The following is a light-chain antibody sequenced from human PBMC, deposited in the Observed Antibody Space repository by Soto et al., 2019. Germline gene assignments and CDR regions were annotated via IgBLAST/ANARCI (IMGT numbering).Light chain of an antibody. CDR3: QQYSNWPLT. Sequence: EIVMTQSPATLSVSPGEGATLSCRASQSVSSNLAWYQQKPGQAPRLLIFGASTRATGIPARFSGSGSGAEFSLTISALQYEDFAIYYCQQYSNWPLTFGGGTKVDIK. CDR1: QSVSSN. J-gene: IGKJ4*01. CDR2: GAS. V-gene: IGKV3-15*01.